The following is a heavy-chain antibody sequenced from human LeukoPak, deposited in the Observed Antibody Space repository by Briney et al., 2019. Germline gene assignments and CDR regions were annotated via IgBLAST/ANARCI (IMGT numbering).Heavy chain of an antibody. CDR1: GFTFSSYA. Sequence: GGSLRLSCAASGFTFSSYAMSWVRQAPGKGLEWVSIIYSDGSTYYADSVKGRFIISRDNYKNTLYLQMNSLRADDTAVYYCARVSREQLGIDYWGQGTLVTVSS. CDR3: ARVSREQLGIDY. J-gene: IGHJ4*02. D-gene: IGHD1/OR15-1a*01. CDR2: IYSDGST. V-gene: IGHV3-53*01.